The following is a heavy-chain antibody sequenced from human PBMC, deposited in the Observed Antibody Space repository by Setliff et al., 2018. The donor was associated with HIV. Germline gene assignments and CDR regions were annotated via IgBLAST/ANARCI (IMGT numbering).Heavy chain of an antibody. V-gene: IGHV1-2*02. J-gene: IGHJ5*02. D-gene: IGHD1-26*01. CDR2: INPNWGAT. Sequence: GASVKVSCKVSGYTFSAYYLHWVRRAHGQGLEWMGWINPNWGATKYAQNFQGRVTMTRDTSISTAYVDLSSLTSDDTAVYYCAPASIVSTARWNHWGRGTLVTVSS. CDR1: GYTFSAYY. CDR3: APASIVSTARWNH.